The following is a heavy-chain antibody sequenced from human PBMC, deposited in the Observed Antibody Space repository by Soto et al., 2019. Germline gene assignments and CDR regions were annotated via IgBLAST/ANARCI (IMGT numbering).Heavy chain of an antibody. Sequence: SVKVSCKASGGTLSSYTISWVRQAPGQGLECMGRIIPILGIANYAQKFQGRVTITADKSTSTAYMELSSLRSEDTAVYYCAKGRTDAGTVDYWGQGTLVTVSS. V-gene: IGHV1-69*02. CDR3: AKGRTDAGTVDY. J-gene: IGHJ4*02. CDR1: GGTLSSYT. CDR2: IIPILGIA. D-gene: IGHD6-13*01.